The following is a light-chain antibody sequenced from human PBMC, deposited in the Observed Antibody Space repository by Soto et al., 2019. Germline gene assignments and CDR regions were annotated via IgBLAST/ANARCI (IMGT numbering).Light chain of an antibody. V-gene: IGKV1-27*01. CDR1: QGIGNS. CDR3: QKYDRSPWT. J-gene: IGKJ1*01. Sequence: IQMTQSPSSLYASVGDRVIITCRASQGIGNSLAWYQQKAGRVPKLLMHSASTLLSGVPSRFSGSESETDFTITISSLQPEDVATYYCQKYDRSPWTFRQGNKVEI. CDR2: SAS.